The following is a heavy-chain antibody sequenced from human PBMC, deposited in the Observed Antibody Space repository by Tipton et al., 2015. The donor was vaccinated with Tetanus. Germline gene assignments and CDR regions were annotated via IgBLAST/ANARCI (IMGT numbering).Heavy chain of an antibody. CDR2: INEGGST. CDR3: ARSGYYSRAYYHYRMDV. CDR1: GGSLSDYY. Sequence: GLVKPSETLSLTCAVSGGSLSDYYWSWIRQSPGKGLEWIGEINEGGSTNYNPSLESRVTISVDTSKNQFSLNLSSVTAADTAVYYCARSGYYSRAYYHYRMDVWGQGTTVSVSS. D-gene: IGHD3-9*01. J-gene: IGHJ6*02. V-gene: IGHV4-34*01.